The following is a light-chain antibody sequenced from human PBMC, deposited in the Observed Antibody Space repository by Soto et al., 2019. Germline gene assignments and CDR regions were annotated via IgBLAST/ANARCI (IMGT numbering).Light chain of an antibody. V-gene: IGKV1-39*01. J-gene: IGKJ4*01. Sequence: DIQITQSPPSLSAYLLDIITITCRASQSIGGFLNWYQQKLGKAPKLLIYAASSLQSGVPSRFSGSGSGTDFTLTISSLQPEDFATYYCQQSYSTPLTFGGGTKVDIK. CDR3: QQSYSTPLT. CDR2: AAS. CDR1: QSIGGF.